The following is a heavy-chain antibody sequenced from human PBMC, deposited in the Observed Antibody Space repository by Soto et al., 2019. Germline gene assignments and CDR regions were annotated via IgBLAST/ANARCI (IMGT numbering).Heavy chain of an antibody. J-gene: IGHJ6*01. D-gene: IGHD5-12*01. CDR2: ISSISYI. CDR3: ARDLGYSETWRQSHSSGMDV. CDR1: GVTFSSYT. V-gene: IGHV3-21*01. Sequence: GGSLRLSCAASGVTFSSYTMNWVRQAPGQGLEWVSSISSISYIYYADSVKGRFTISRDNAKNSLSLQMNSLIADDTAIYYCARDLGYSETWRQSHSSGMDVWGQGPTVTVSS.